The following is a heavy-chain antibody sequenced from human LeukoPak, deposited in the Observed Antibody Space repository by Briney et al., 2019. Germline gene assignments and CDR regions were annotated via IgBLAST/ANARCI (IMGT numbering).Heavy chain of an antibody. J-gene: IGHJ6*02. V-gene: IGHV3-49*03. D-gene: IGHD3-22*01. CDR1: GFTFGDYA. CDR3: TRDQGTYYYDSSGYYPRYYYYGMDV. CDR2: IRSKAYGGTT. Sequence: GGSLRLSCTASGFTFGDYAMSWFRQAAGKGLEWVGFIRSKAYGGTTEYAGSVKGRFTISRADSKSIAYLQMNSLKTEDTAVYYCTRDQGTYYYDSSGYYPRYYYYGMDVWGQGTTVTVSS.